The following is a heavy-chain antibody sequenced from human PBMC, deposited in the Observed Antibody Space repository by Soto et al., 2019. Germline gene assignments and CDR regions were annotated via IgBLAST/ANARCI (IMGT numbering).Heavy chain of an antibody. J-gene: IGHJ6*02. CDR2: ISAYNGNT. Sequence: ASVKVSCKASGYTFTSYGISWVRQAPGQGLEWMGWISAYNGNTNYAQKLQGRVTMTTDTSTSTAYMELRSLRSDDTAVYYCARDGWCSSTSCYTYYYYYGMDVWGQGTTVTVPS. CDR1: GYTFTSYG. D-gene: IGHD2-2*02. CDR3: ARDGWCSSTSCYTYYYYYGMDV. V-gene: IGHV1-18*01.